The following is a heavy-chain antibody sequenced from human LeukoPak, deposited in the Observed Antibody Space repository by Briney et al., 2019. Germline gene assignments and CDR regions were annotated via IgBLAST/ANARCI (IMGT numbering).Heavy chain of an antibody. Sequence: GGSLRLSCAASGFTFSNYAMSWVRQAPGKGLEWVSTISGSGASTYYADSVKGRFTISRDNSKDTLYLQMNSLRAEDTAVYYCAKVTGYDSSGFLDYWGQGTLVTVSS. CDR2: ISGSGAST. CDR3: AKVTGYDSSGFLDY. D-gene: IGHD3-22*01. J-gene: IGHJ4*02. CDR1: GFTFSNYA. V-gene: IGHV3-23*01.